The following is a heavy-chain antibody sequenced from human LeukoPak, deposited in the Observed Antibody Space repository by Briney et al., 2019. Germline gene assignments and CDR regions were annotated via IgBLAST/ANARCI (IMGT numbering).Heavy chain of an antibody. CDR1: GYTFTGYY. J-gene: IGHJ6*02. Sequence: ASVKVSCKASGYTFTGYYMHWVRQAPGQGLEWMGWINPNSGGTNYAQKFQGRVTMTRDTSISTAYMELSRLRSDDTAVYYCACSQTSRIVSYYYYGMDVWGQGTTVTVSS. V-gene: IGHV1-2*02. D-gene: IGHD5/OR15-5a*01. CDR2: INPNSGGT. CDR3: ACSQTSRIVSYYYYGMDV.